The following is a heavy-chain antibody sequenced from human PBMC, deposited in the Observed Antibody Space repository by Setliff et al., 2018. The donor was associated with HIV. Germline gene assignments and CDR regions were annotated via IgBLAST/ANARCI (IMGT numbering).Heavy chain of an antibody. Sequence: FETLSLTCGVYGGSLSGYHWSWIRLPPGKGLEWIGEINYSGSTNYNPSLTSRVIISVDTSKNQFSVKLNSVTAADTAVYYCARHDASYYKWNDEVIWNHYGLDVWGQGTTVTVSS. D-gene: IGHD1-20*01. V-gene: IGHV4-34*01. CDR3: ARHDASYYKWNDEVIWNHYGLDV. CDR1: GGSLSGYH. J-gene: IGHJ6*02. CDR2: INYSGST.